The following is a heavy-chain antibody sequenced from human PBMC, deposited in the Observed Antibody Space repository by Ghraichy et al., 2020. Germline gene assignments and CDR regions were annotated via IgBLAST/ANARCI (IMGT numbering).Heavy chain of an antibody. CDR1: EFTFSSYE. J-gene: IGHJ4*02. D-gene: IGHD4-17*01. CDR2: ISSSGSIV. Sequence: GESLNISCAASEFTFSSYEMNWVRQAPGKGLEWVSYISSSGSIVFYADSVKGRFTISRDNAKSSLYLLMNSLRDEDTAVYFCARDHGDYDIDYWGQGTLVTVSS. V-gene: IGHV3-48*03. CDR3: ARDHGDYDIDY.